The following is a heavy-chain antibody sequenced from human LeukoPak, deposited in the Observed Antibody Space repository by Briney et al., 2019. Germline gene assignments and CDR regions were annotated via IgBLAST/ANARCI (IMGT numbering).Heavy chain of an antibody. CDR3: ARALYYDFWSGPIDY. V-gene: IGHV3-48*03. CDR1: GFTFSSYE. D-gene: IGHD3-3*01. CDR2: ISSSGSTI. Sequence: GGSLRLSCAPSGFTFSSYEMYWVRQAPGKGLEWVSSISSSGSTIYYADSVKGRFTISRDNAKNSLYLQMNSLRAEDTAVYYCARALYYDFWSGPIDYWGQGTLVTGAS. J-gene: IGHJ4*02.